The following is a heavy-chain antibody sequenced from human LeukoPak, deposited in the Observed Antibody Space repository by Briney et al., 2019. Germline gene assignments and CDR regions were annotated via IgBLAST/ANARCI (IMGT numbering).Heavy chain of an antibody. D-gene: IGHD6-19*01. CDR2: ITWNSGSI. J-gene: IGHJ4*02. V-gene: IGHV3-9*03. CDR1: GFTFSSNG. CDR3: TRSTGWYNYFDY. Sequence: GGSLRLSCGASGFTFSSNGMSWVRQVPGKGLEWVSGITWNSGSIAYADSVKGRFTISRDNAKNSLYLQMNSLTTDDVAFYFCTRSTGWYNYFDYWGQGALVTVSS.